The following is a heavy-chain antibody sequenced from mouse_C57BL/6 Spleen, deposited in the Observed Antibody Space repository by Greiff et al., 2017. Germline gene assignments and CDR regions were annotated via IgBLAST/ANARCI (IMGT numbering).Heavy chain of an antibody. CDR1: GFTFSSYA. Sequence: EVMLVESGGGLVKPGGSLKLSCAASGFTFSSYAMSWVRQTPEQRLEWVATISDGGSYTYYPDNVKGRFTISRDNAKNNLYLQMSHLKSEDTAMYYCARDDDYWGQGTTLTVSS. CDR2: ISDGGSYT. V-gene: IGHV5-4*01. J-gene: IGHJ2*01. CDR3: ARDDDY.